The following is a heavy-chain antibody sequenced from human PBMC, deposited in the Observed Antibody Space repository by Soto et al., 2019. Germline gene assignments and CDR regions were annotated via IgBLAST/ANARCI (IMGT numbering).Heavy chain of an antibody. V-gene: IGHV1-3*01. CDR1: GYTFTSYA. Sequence: ASVKVSCKASGYTFTSYAMHWVRQAPGQRLEWMGWINAGNGNTKYSQKFQGRVTITRDTSASTAYMELSSLRSEDTAVYYCARSLLHYDILTGYPLDYWGQGTLVTVSS. CDR2: INAGNGNT. J-gene: IGHJ4*02. CDR3: ARSLLHYDILTGYPLDY. D-gene: IGHD3-9*01.